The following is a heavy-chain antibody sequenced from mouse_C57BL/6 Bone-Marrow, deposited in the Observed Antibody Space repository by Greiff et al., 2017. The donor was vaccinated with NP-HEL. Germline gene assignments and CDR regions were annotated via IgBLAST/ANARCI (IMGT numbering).Heavy chain of an antibody. CDR1: GYTFTGYW. V-gene: IGHV1-9*01. D-gene: IGHD2-2*01. J-gene: IGHJ3*01. CDR2: ILPGSGST. CDR3: ARGGYVPPWFAY. Sequence: VQLQQSGAELMKPGASVKLSCKATGYTFTGYWIEWVKQRPGHGLEWIGEILPGSGSTNYTEKFKGKATFTADTSSNTAYMQLSSLTTEDSAIYYCARGGYVPPWFAYWGKGTLVTVSA.